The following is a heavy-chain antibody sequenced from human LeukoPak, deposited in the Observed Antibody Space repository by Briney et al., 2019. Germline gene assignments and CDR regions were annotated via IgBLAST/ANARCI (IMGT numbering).Heavy chain of an antibody. V-gene: IGHV1-2*02. CDR3: AREPYDSSGYSLAEYFQH. Sequence: GASVKVSCKASGWTFTGYYRHWVRQAPGQGLEWMGWINPNSGGTNYAQKFQGRVTMTRDTSISTAYMELSRLRSDDTAVYYCAREPYDSSGYSLAEYFQHWGQGTLVTVSS. CDR2: INPNSGGT. J-gene: IGHJ1*01. D-gene: IGHD3-22*01. CDR1: GWTFTGYY.